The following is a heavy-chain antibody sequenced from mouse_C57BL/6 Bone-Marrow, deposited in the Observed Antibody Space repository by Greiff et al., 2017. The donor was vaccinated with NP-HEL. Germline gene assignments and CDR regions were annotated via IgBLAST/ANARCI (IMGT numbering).Heavy chain of an antibody. CDR2: ISDGGSYT. CDR3: ARDLIFDY. Sequence: EVMLVESGGGLVKPGGSLKLSCAASGFTFSSYAMSWVRQTPEKRLEWVATISDGGSYTYYPDNVKGRFPISRDNAKNNLYLQMSHLKSEDTAMYYCARDLIFDYWGQGTTLTVSS. V-gene: IGHV5-4*01. J-gene: IGHJ2*01. CDR1: GFTFSSYA.